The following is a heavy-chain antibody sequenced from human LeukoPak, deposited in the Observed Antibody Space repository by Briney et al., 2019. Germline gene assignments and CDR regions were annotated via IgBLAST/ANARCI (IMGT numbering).Heavy chain of an antibody. V-gene: IGHV3-21*01. Sequence: GGSLRLSCAASGFTFSSYEMNWVRQAPGKGLEWVSSISSSSSYIYYADSVKGRFTISRDNAKNSLYLQMNSLRAEDTAVYYCARGHYDSSGYYYPSTFDYWGQGNLVTVSS. J-gene: IGHJ4*02. CDR1: GFTFSSYE. CDR3: ARGHYDSSGYYYPSTFDY. D-gene: IGHD3-22*01. CDR2: ISSSSSYI.